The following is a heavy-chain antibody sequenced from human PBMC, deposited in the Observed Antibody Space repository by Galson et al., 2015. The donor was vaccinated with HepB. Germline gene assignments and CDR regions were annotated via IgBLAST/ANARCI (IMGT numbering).Heavy chain of an antibody. CDR3: ARDWTTIFPTWGDY. CDR2: INAGNGNT. D-gene: IGHD3-9*01. Sequence: SVKVSCKASGYTFTSYAMHWVRQAPGQRLEWMGWINAGNGNTKYSQKFQGRVTITRDTSASTAYMELSSLRSEDTAVYYCARDWTTIFPTWGDYWGQGTLVTVSS. CDR1: GYTFTSYA. J-gene: IGHJ4*02. V-gene: IGHV1-3*01.